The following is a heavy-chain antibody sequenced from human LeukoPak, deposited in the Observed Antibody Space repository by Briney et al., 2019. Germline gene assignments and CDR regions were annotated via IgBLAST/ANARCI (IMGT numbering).Heavy chain of an antibody. CDR3: ASERGYCSGTTCYGFDY. CDR2: IKSNSDTI. CDR1: GFAFSIYS. Sequence: GGSLRLSCAASGFAFSIYSMDWVRQAPGKGLEWVAYIKSNSDTIYYADSVKGRFTISRDNAKNSLYLQMNSLRAEDTAVYYCASERGYCSGTTCYGFDYWGQGTLVTVSS. D-gene: IGHD2-2*01. J-gene: IGHJ4*02. V-gene: IGHV3-48*01.